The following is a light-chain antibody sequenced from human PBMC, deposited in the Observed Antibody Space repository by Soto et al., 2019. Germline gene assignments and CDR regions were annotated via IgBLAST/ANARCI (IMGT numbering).Light chain of an antibody. Sequence: IQMTQSPSSLSASVEDRVIITFRASQSISNHLNWYQQKPGKAPKLLIYEASSLESGVPSRFSGSGSGTEFTLTIGGLQPDDFATYYCQQFNSYPITFGQGTRLEIK. J-gene: IGKJ5*01. CDR3: QQFNSYPIT. V-gene: IGKV1-13*02. CDR2: EAS. CDR1: QSISNH.